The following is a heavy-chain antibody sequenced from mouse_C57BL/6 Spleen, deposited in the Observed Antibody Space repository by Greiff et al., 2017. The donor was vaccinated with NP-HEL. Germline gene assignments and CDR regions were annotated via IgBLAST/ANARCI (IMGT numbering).Heavy chain of an antibody. CDR2: IRLKSDNYAT. CDR3: TASYYYDYDDYAMDY. Sequence: EVKVVESGGGLVQPGGSMKLSCVASGFTFSNYWMNWVRQSPEKGLEWVAQIRLKSDNYATHYAESVKGRFTISRDDSKSSVYLQMNNLRAEDTGIYYCTASYYYDYDDYAMDYWGQGTSVTVSS. D-gene: IGHD2-4*01. J-gene: IGHJ4*01. CDR1: GFTFSNYW. V-gene: IGHV6-3*01.